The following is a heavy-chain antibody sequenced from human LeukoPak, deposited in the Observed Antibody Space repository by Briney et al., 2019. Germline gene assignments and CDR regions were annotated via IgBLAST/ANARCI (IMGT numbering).Heavy chain of an antibody. CDR2: ISWNSGSI. V-gene: IGHV3-9*01. Sequence: PGGSLRFSCAASGFTFGDYAMHWVRQALGKGLEWVSGISWNSGSIGYADSVKGRFTISRDNAKNSLYLQMNSLRAEDTALYYCAKDSGRWSWNYWGQGTLVTVSS. J-gene: IGHJ4*02. CDR1: GFTFGDYA. CDR3: AKDSGRWSWNY. D-gene: IGHD3-10*01.